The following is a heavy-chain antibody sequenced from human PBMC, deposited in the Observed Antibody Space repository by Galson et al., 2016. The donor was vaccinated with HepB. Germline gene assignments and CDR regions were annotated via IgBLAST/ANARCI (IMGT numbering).Heavy chain of an antibody. V-gene: IGHV3-23*01. CDR1: GFTFSGYA. CDR2: ISGSGGGT. CDR3: AKVQPYYFESNHWVRASDN. J-gene: IGHJ3*02. Sequence: SLRLSCAASGFTFSGYAMSWVRQAPGKGLEWVSGISGSGGGTYYADSVRGRFTISRDNSKNTLYLQMNSLRAEDTTVYYCAKVQPYYFESNHWVRASDNWGQGTMVTVSS. D-gene: IGHD3-22*01.